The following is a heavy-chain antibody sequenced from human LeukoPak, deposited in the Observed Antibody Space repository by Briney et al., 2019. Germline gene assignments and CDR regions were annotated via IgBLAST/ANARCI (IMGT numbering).Heavy chain of an antibody. CDR1: GFTFSSHL. CDR2: ITNDGSST. Sequence: GGSLRLSCAASGFTFSSHLMHWVRQAPGKGLVWVSRITNDGSSTTYADSVKGRFTISRDNAKNMLYLQVNSLRAEDTAVYYCARIPYCSSTNCYPSDYWGQGTLVTVSS. J-gene: IGHJ4*02. V-gene: IGHV3-74*01. CDR3: ARIPYCSSTNCYPSDY. D-gene: IGHD2-2*01.